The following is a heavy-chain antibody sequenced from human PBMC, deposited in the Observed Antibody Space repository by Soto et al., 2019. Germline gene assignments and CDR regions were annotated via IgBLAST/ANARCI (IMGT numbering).Heavy chain of an antibody. CDR1: GFTFRSYG. CDR2: ISYDGSDK. CDR3: AKGVVVAITYFQH. Sequence: QVQLVESGGCVVQPGRSLRLSCAASGFTFRSYGMHWVRQAPGKRLEWVAVISYDGSDKYYADSLKGRFTISRDNSNNTPYLPMDSLRAEDTAVYYCAKGVVVAITYFQHWGQGTLVTVSS. J-gene: IGHJ1*01. V-gene: IGHV3-30*18. D-gene: IGHD2-15*01.